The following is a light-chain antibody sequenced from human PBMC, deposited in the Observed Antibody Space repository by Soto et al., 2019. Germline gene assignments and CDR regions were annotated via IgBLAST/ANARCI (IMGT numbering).Light chain of an antibody. CDR1: QGVAGSY. J-gene: IGKJ4*01. Sequence: EIVLTQSPGTLSLSPGERATLSCRASQGVAGSYLAWYQQKPGQAPRLLIYGASSRATGIPDRFSGSGSGTDFTLTISRLEPEDFAVYYCQQYSNWPPLTFGGGTKVDIK. CDR2: GAS. CDR3: QQYSNWPPLT. V-gene: IGKV3-20*01.